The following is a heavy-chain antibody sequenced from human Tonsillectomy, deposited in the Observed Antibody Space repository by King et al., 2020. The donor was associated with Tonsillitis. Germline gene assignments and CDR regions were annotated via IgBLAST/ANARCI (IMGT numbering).Heavy chain of an antibody. Sequence: HVQLVESGGGVVQPGRSLRLSCAASGFTFSSYAMHWVRQAPGKGLEGVAVISYDGSNKYYADSVKGRFTISRDNSKNTLYLQMNSLRAEDTAVYYCARDGQYCTNGVCYTEFDYWGQGTLVTVSS. D-gene: IGHD2-8*01. V-gene: IGHV3-30*04. J-gene: IGHJ4*02. CDR3: ARDGQYCTNGVCYTEFDY. CDR1: GFTFSSYA. CDR2: ISYDGSNK.